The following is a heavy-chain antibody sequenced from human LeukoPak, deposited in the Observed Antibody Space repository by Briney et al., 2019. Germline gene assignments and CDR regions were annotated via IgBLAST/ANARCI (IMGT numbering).Heavy chain of an antibody. CDR3: AKEFTKE. Sequence: GGSLRLSCAAPGFTFSTYGMSWVRQAPGKGLEWVSGISSSGDSAYYADSVKGRFTISRDNSKSTLFLQMNSLRAEDTALYYCAKEFTKEWGQGTLVTVSS. CDR1: GFTFSTYG. V-gene: IGHV3-23*01. J-gene: IGHJ4*02. CDR2: ISSSGDSA. D-gene: IGHD1-1*01.